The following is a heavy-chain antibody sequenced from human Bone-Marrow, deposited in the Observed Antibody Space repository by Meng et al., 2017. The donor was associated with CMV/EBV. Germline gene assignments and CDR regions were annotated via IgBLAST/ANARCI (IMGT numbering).Heavy chain of an antibody. CDR2: ISSSSSYI. D-gene: IGHD3-10*01. Sequence: RLSCAASGFTFSSYSMNWVRQAPGKGLEWVSSISSSSSYIYYADSVKGRFTISRDNAKNSLYLQMNSLRAEDTAVYYCARDPKLPFGQWEFYYYYGMDVWGQGTTVTVSS. CDR1: GFTFSSYS. J-gene: IGHJ6*02. V-gene: IGHV3-21*01. CDR3: ARDPKLPFGQWEFYYYYGMDV.